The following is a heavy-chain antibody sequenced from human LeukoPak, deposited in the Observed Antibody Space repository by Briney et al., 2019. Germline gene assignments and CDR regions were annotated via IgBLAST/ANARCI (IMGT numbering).Heavy chain of an antibody. V-gene: IGHV3-23*01. J-gene: IGHJ4*02. CDR1: RFTFSSYA. D-gene: IGHD3/OR15-3a*01. CDR2: ISGSGGIK. Sequence: PGGSLRLSCAASRFTFSSYAMSWVRQAPGKGLEWVSSISGSGGIKYYADSVKGRFTISRDNSKNTLCLQMNSLRVEDTAVYYCARGDGSWTGLLDYWGQGTLVTL. CDR3: ARGDGSWTGLLDY.